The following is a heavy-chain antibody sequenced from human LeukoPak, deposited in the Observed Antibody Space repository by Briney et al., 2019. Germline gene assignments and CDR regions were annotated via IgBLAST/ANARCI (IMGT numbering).Heavy chain of an antibody. CDR1: GVSISSGGLY. J-gene: IGHJ5*02. CDR2: IYYSGST. V-gene: IGHV4-31*03. D-gene: IGHD3-3*01. CDR3: ARGSDFWSGP. Sequence: SETLSLTCTVSGVSISSGGLYCSWLRQHPGKGLEWIGYIYYSGSTYYNPSLESRVTISVDTSKNQFSLKLRSVTAADTAVYYCARGSDFWSGPWGQGTLVTVSS.